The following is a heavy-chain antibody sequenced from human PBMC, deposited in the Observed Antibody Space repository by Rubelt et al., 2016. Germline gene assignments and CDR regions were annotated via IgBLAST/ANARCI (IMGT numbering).Heavy chain of an antibody. Sequence: QVQLQQWGAGLLKPSETLSLTCAVYGGSLSGYYWGWIRQPPGKGLEWIGDINHSGTTNYNPSLKSRVTISLDPSKNQFSRTLNSVTAADTAVYYCVRIFDHWGQGTLVTVSS. CDR3: VRIFDH. CDR2: INHSGTT. CDR1: GGSLSGYY. J-gene: IGHJ4*02. V-gene: IGHV4-34*01.